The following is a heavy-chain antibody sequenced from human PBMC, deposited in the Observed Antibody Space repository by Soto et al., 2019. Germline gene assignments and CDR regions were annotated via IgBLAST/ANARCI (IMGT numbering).Heavy chain of an antibody. CDR2: IYYSGST. V-gene: IGHV4-39*01. CDR3: ARHITYGGRLGFDP. CDR1: GGSISSSSYY. J-gene: IGHJ5*02. Sequence: SETLSLTCTVSGGSISSSSYYWAWIRQPPGKGLEWIGSIYYSGSTYYNPSLKSRVTISVDTSENHFSLKLSSVTAADTAVYYCARHITYGGRLGFDPWGQGTLVTVSS. D-gene: IGHD4-17*01.